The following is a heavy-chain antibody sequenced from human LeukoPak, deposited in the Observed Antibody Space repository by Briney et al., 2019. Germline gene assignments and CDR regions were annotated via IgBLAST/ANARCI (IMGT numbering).Heavy chain of an antibody. CDR3: AKVRYSSGWPSGLKGGLYGMDV. D-gene: IGHD6-19*01. CDR2: IHSAGANT. J-gene: IGHJ6*02. Sequence: TGGSLRLSCAASGFTFGNYAMAWVRQTPEKGLEWISAIHSAGANTYYADSVKGRFTISRDNSKNTLYLQMNSLRAEDTAVYYCAKVRYSSGWPSGLKGGLYGMDVWGQGTTVTVSS. CDR1: GFTFGNYA. V-gene: IGHV3-23*05.